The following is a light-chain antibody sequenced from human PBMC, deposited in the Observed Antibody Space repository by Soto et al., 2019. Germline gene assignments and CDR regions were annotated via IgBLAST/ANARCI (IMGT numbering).Light chain of an antibody. Sequence: DIQMTQSPSSLSASVGDRVTITCRASQSISSHLNWYQQKPGKAPKLLIYAASMLQSGVPSRFSGSESGADVILLTSSLQPDDFATYYCHQSYSVLPTFGLGTKVDIK. J-gene: IGKJ1*01. CDR3: HQSYSVLPT. CDR1: QSISSH. V-gene: IGKV1-39*01. CDR2: AAS.